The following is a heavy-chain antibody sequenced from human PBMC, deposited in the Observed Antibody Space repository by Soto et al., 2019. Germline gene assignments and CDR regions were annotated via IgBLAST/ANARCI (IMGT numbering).Heavy chain of an antibody. V-gene: IGHV3-23*01. CDR1: GFTFSSYA. CDR3: AKDYDFWSGYYTNLYYYYGMDV. J-gene: IGHJ6*02. Sequence: GSLRLSCAASGFTFSSYAMSWVRQAPGKGLEWVSAISGSGGSTYYADSVKGRFTISRDNSKNKLYLQMNSLRAEDTAVYYCAKDYDFWSGYYTNLYYYYGMDVWGQGTTVTVSS. CDR2: ISGSGGST. D-gene: IGHD3-3*01.